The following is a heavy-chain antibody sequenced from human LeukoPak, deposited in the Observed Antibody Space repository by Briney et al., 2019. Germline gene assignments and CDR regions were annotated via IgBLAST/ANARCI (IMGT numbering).Heavy chain of an antibody. D-gene: IGHD6-13*01. CDR1: GGSISNYY. CDR2: IYYSGST. CDR3: AREVVAAAEVDY. V-gene: IGHV4-59*12. J-gene: IGHJ4*02. Sequence: SETLSLTCTVSGGSISNYYWSWIRQPPGKGLEWIGYIYYSGSTSYNPSLKSRVTISIDTSKSQFYLTLNSVTAADTAVYYCAREVVAAAEVDYWGQGTLVTVSS.